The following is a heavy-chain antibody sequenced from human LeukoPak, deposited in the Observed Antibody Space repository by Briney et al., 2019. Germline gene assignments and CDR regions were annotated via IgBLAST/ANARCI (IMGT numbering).Heavy chain of an antibody. CDR2: IYYSAST. CDR3: ARRGGSPLGAFDI. V-gene: IGHV4-59*01. Sequence: SETLSLTCTVSGGSISGYYWSWIRQPPGKGLEWIGNIYYSASTNYNPSLKSRVTISVDTSKNQFSLKLTSVTAADTAVYYCARRGGSPLGAFDIWGQGTMVTVSS. J-gene: IGHJ3*02. D-gene: IGHD1-26*01. CDR1: GGSISGYY.